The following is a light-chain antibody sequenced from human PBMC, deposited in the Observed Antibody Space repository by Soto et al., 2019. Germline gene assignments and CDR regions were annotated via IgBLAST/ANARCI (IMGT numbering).Light chain of an antibody. J-gene: IGKJ1*01. CDR3: QQRSNWPWT. CDR1: RSVSSY. CDR2: DAS. Sequence: EIVLTQSPATLSLSPGERATLSCRASRSVSSYLAWYQQKPGQAPRLLIYDASNRATGIPARFSGSGSGTDFTFTISSLEPEDFAVYYCQQRSNWPWTFGQGTKVDIK. V-gene: IGKV3-11*01.